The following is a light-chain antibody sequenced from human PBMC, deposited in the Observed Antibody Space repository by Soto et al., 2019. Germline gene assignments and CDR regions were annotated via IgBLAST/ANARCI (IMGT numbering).Light chain of an antibody. CDR2: DVG. CDR3: DSYTTSSTYV. CDR1: TSDVGSYNR. V-gene: IGLV2-18*02. Sequence: QSALTQPPSVSGCPGQSLTISCTGTTSDVGSYNRVSWYQQTPGTAPKLIIYDVGSRPSGVPDRFSGSKSGNTASLTISGLQAEDEADYYCDSYTTSSTYVFGTGTKLTVL. J-gene: IGLJ1*01.